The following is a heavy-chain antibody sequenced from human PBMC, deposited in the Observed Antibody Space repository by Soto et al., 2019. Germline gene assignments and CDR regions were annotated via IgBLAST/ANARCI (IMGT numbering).Heavy chain of an antibody. CDR2: IYWDDDK. Sequence: SGPTLVKPTQTLTLTCTFSGFSLSTSGVGVGWIRQPPGKALEWLALIYWDDDKGYSPSLKNRLTIAKETSKNQVVLTMTNMDPVDTATYYCAHSIYYYGSGSYYKVPNWFDPWGQGTLVTVSS. D-gene: IGHD3-10*01. V-gene: IGHV2-5*02. CDR3: AHSIYYYGSGSYYKVPNWFDP. CDR1: GFSLSTSGVG. J-gene: IGHJ5*02.